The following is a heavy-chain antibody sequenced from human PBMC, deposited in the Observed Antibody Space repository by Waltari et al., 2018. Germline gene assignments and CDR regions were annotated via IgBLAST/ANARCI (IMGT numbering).Heavy chain of an antibody. CDR2: INPYSGGT. V-gene: IGHV1-2*02. CDR3: ARAPDFDT. CDR1: GYTFSDYY. Sequence: QVQLVQSGAEVKRPGSSVKVSCKASGYTFSDYYMHWVRQAPGQGPEWMAWINPYSGGTYSAQKFQGRVTMTRDTSISTAYMELSGLTSDDTAVYYCARAPDFDTWGQGTQVTVSS. J-gene: IGHJ4*02.